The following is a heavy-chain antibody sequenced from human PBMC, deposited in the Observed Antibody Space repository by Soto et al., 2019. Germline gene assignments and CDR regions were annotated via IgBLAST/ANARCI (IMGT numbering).Heavy chain of an antibody. CDR1: GGTFSSYG. CDR2: ISAYNGNT. D-gene: IGHD1-20*01. J-gene: IGHJ4*02. V-gene: IGHV1-18*01. CDR3: ARDNSHYYFDY. Sequence: ASVKVSCKASGGTFSSYGISWVRQAPGQGLEWMGWISAYNGNTNYAQKLQGRVTMTTDTSTSTAYMELRSLRSDDTAVYYCARDNSHYYFDYWGQGTLVTVSS.